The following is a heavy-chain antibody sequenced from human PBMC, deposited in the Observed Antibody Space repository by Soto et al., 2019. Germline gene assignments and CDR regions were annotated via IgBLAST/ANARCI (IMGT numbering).Heavy chain of an antibody. CDR3: AKDCDYDFWSGYYAPDY. J-gene: IGHJ4*02. Sequence: PGGSLRLSCAASGFTFSSYGMHWVRQAPGKGLEWVAVISYDGSNKYYADSVKGRFTISRDNSKNTLYLQMNSLRAEDTAVYYCAKDCDYDFWSGYYAPDYWGQGTLVTV. CDR2: ISYDGSNK. CDR1: GFTFSSYG. D-gene: IGHD3-3*01. V-gene: IGHV3-30*18.